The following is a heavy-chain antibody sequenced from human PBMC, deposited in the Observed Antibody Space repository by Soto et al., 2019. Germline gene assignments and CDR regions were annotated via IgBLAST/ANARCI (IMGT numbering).Heavy chain of an antibody. CDR2: FDPEDGET. V-gene: IGHV1-24*01. D-gene: IGHD2-15*01. J-gene: IGHJ5*02. CDR1: GYTLAELS. Sequence: ASVKVSCKVSGYTLAELSLHWVRQAPGKGLEWMGGFDPEDGETIYAQKFQGRVTMTEDTSTDTAYMELSSLRSEDSAVYYCAREGEYCSGGSCYLWGQGTLVTVSS. CDR3: AREGEYCSGGSCYL.